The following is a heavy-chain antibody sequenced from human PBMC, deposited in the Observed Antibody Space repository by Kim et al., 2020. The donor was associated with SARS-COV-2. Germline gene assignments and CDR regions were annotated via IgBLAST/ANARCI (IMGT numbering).Heavy chain of an antibody. V-gene: IGHV4-34*10. Sequence: YKPSRKSRITMSVDTSKNQFDLKLSSVTAADTAVYYCARLSPGYYSSDYWGQGTLVTVSS. CDR3: ARLSPGYYSSDY. D-gene: IGHD6-13*01. J-gene: IGHJ4*02.